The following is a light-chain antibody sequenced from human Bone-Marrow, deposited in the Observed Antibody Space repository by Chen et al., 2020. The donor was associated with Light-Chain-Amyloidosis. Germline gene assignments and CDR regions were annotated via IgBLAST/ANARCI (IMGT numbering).Light chain of an antibody. CDR2: DDS. J-gene: IGLJ3*02. V-gene: IGLV3-21*02. Sequence: SYLLTQPSSVSVAPGQTATIACGGNNIGSTSVHWYQQTPGLSPLLVVYDDSDRPSGIPERLSGSNSGNTATLTISRVEAGDEADYYCQVWDRSSDRPVFGGGTKLTVL. CDR3: QVWDRSSDRPV. CDR1: NIGSTS.